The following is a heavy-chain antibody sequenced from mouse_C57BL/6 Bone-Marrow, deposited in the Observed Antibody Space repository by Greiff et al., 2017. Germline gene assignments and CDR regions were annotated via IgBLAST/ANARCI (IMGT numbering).Heavy chain of an antibody. V-gene: IGHV1-54*01. CDR1: GYAFTNYL. Sequence: VHLVESGAELVRPGTSVKVSCKASGYAFTNYLIEWVKQRPGQGLEWIGVLNPGSGGTNYNEKFKGKATLTADKSSSTAYMQLSSLTSEDSAVYFCARSKNWDSWFAYWGQGTLVTVSA. CDR3: ARSKNWDSWFAY. D-gene: IGHD4-1*01. J-gene: IGHJ3*01. CDR2: LNPGSGGT.